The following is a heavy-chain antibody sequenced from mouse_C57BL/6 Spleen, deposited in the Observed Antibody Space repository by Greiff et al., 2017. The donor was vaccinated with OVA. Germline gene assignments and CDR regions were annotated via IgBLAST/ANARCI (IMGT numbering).Heavy chain of an antibody. J-gene: IGHJ1*03. CDR2: INPYNGDT. V-gene: IGHV1-20*01. CDR3: ARDYSNSDWYFDV. CDR1: GYSFTGYF. Sequence: DVQLQESGPELVKPGDSVKISCKASGYSFTGYFMNWVMQSHGKSLEWIGRINPYNGDTFYNQKFKGKATLTVDKSSSTAHMELRSLTSEDSAVYYCARDYSNSDWYFDVWGTGTTVTVSS. D-gene: IGHD2-5*01.